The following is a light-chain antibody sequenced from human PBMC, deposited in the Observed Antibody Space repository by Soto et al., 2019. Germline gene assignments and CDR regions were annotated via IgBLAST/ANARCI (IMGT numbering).Light chain of an antibody. CDR2: RDN. CDR1: SSNIGRNY. CDR3: ATWDDSLGGPV. V-gene: IGLV1-47*01. Sequence: QSVLTQTPSVSGTPGQRVNISCSGSSSNIGRNYVYWYQQFPGTAPKLLIYRDNERPSGVPDRFSGSKSGTSASLAISGLRSGDEADYHCATWDDSLGGPVFGGGTKLTVL. J-gene: IGLJ2*01.